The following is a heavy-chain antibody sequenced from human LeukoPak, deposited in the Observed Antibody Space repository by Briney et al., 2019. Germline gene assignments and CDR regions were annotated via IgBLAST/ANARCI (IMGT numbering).Heavy chain of an antibody. CDR3: ARVECGGSCAKSFDY. CDR2: INPNSGGT. J-gene: IGHJ4*02. CDR1: GCTFTGYY. Sequence: GASVKVSCKASGCTFTGYYMHWVRQAPGRGLEWMGWINPNSGGTNYAQKFQGRVTMTRDTSISTAYMELSRLRSDDTAVYYCARVECGGSCAKSFDYWGQGTLVTVSS. V-gene: IGHV1-2*02. D-gene: IGHD2-15*01.